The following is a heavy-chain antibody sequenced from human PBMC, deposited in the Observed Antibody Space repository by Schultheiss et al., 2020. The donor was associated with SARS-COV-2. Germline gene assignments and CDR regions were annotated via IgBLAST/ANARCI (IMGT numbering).Heavy chain of an antibody. CDR3: ARDPRGYYYDSSGYYYVPYFDY. CDR2: INSDGSST. D-gene: IGHD3-22*01. CDR1: GFTFSSYW. Sequence: GGSLRLSCAASGFTFSSYWMHWVRQAPGKGLVWVSRINSDGSSTSYADSVKGRFTISRDNSKNTLYLQMNSLRAEDTAVYYCARDPRGYYYDSSGYYYVPYFDYWGQGTLVTVSS. V-gene: IGHV3-74*01. J-gene: IGHJ4*02.